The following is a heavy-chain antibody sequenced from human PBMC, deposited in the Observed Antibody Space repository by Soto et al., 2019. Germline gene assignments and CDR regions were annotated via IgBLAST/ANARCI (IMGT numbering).Heavy chain of an antibody. CDR1: GFTFSSYA. J-gene: IGHJ4*02. Sequence: GGSLRLSCAASGFTFSSYAMHWVRQAPGKGLEWVAVISYDGSNKYYADSVKGRFTISRDNSKNTLYLQMNSLRAEDTAVYYCASGKGIFGGHFDYWGQGTLVTVSS. D-gene: IGHD3-3*02. CDR2: ISYDGSNK. V-gene: IGHV3-30-3*01. CDR3: ASGKGIFGGHFDY.